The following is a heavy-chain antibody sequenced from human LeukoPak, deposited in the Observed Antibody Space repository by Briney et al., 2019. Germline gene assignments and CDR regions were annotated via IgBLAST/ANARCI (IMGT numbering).Heavy chain of an antibody. Sequence: SETLSLTCSVSGDSVTRDDYFYSWTRQPPGEGLEWIAYIYYTAGSYYNPSLRSRVTMSIDTSRNQFSLTLSSVTAADTAVYYCARIKFWNGYYDYWGQGTLVTVSS. J-gene: IGHJ4*02. CDR2: IYYTAGS. CDR3: ARIKFWNGYYDY. V-gene: IGHV4-30-4*01. CDR1: GDSVTRDDYF. D-gene: IGHD3-3*01.